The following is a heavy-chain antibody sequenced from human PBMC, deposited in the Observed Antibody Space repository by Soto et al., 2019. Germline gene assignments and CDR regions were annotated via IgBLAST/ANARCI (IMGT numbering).Heavy chain of an antibody. V-gene: IGHV4-59*08. CDR2: IYYSGST. CDR3: ATGTSCHRPCSPSYYYYGMDV. CDR1: GGSISSYY. D-gene: IGHD2-2*01. Sequence: SETLSLTCTVSGGSISSYYWSWIRQPPGKGLEWIGYIYYSGSTNYNPSLKSRVTISVDTSKNQFSLKLSSVTAADTAVYYCATGTSCHRPCSPSYYYYGMDVWGQGTTVTVSS. J-gene: IGHJ6*02.